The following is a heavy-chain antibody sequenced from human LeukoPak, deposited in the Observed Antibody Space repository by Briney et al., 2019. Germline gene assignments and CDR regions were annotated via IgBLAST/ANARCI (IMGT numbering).Heavy chain of an antibody. Sequence: SETLSLTCSVSGGAVTRFYWSWIRQSPGQGLEWIGYFYYSGSTKYNPSLKSRVTMSGDTSKNQLSLKLRSVTAADTAMYYCARHRFASAVILDYWGQGDPVTVSS. D-gene: IGHD2-21*02. V-gene: IGHV4-59*08. CDR3: ARHRFASAVILDY. CDR1: GGAVTRFY. CDR2: FYYSGST. J-gene: IGHJ4*02.